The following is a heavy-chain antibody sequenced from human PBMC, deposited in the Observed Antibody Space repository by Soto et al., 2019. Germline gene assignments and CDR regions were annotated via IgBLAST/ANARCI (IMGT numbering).Heavy chain of an antibody. CDR1: GGSFSGYY. J-gene: IGHJ6*02. V-gene: IGHV4-34*01. D-gene: IGHD4-17*01. CDR2: INHSGST. Sequence: TSETLSLTCAVYGGSFSGYYWSWIRQPPGKGLEWIGEINHSGSTNYNPSLKSRVPISVDTSKNQFSLKLSSVTAADTAVYYCARGLTKVTTFHSYYGRDVWGQGPRVTASS. CDR3: ARGLTKVTTFHSYYGRDV.